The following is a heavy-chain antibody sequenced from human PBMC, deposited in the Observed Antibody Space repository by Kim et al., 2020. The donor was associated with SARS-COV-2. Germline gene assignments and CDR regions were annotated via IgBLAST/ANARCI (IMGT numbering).Heavy chain of an antibody. J-gene: IGHJ4*01. CDR2: ISYGGSG. D-gene: IGHD3-16*01. CDR1: GGSISSGDFY. V-gene: IGHV4-30-4*01. CDR3: ARSEMMRTIGAFDY. Sequence: SETLSLTCTVSGGSISSGDFYWSWIRQSPRKGLEWIAYISYGGSGYYNPSFKSRASISMDPSKKRFSLSLTSLTAADTAIYYCARSEMMRTIGAFDYWG.